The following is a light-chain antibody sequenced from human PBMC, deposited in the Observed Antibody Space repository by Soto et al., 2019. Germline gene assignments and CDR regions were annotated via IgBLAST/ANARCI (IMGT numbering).Light chain of an antibody. V-gene: IGKV1-39*01. Sequence: DIQMTQSPSSLSASVGDRVTITCRASQSISSYLNWYQQKPGKAPKLLIYAASSLQSGVPSRVSGSGSGTDFTLTISSLQPEDFATYYCQQSYSTPITFGQGTRLEI. CDR3: QQSYSTPIT. CDR2: AAS. J-gene: IGKJ5*01. CDR1: QSISSY.